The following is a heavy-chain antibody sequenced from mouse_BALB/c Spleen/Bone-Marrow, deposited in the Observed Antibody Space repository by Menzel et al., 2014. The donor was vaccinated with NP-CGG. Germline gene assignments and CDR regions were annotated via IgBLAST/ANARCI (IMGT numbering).Heavy chain of an antibody. V-gene: IGHV1S130*01. CDR2: IHPNSGNT. CDR1: GYTFTSSW. D-gene: IGHD2-14*01. CDR3: ARHHRYAYYFDY. J-gene: IGHJ2*01. Sequence: VQLQQSGSVLVRPGASVKLSCKASGYTFTSSWMHWAKQRPGQGLERIGEIHPNSGNTNYNEKFKGKATLTVDTSSSTAYVDLSSLTSEDSAVYYCARHHRYAYYFDYWDQGTTLTVSS.